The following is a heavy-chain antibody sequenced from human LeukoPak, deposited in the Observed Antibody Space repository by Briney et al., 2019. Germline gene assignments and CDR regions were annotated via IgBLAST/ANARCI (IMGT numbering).Heavy chain of an antibody. CDR1: GFTFSSYA. D-gene: IGHD5-18*01. Sequence: GGSLRLSCAASGFTFSSYAMSWVRQAPGKGLVWVSAISGSGGSTYYADSVKGRFTISRDNSKNTLYLQMNSLRAEDTAVYYCAKARKRGYSYGIDAFDIWGQGTMVTVSS. CDR3: AKARKRGYSYGIDAFDI. J-gene: IGHJ3*02. V-gene: IGHV3-23*01. CDR2: ISGSGGST.